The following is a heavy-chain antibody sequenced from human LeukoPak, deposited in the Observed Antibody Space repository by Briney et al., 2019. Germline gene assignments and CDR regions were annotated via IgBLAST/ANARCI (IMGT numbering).Heavy chain of an antibody. J-gene: IGHJ4*02. CDR1: GGSISSNNW. D-gene: IGHD1-26*01. Sequence: SGTLSLTCAVSGGSISSNNWWSWVRQPPGKGLEWIGEIFHSGSTNYNPSLKSRVTISVDKSKNQFSLKLNSVTAADTAVYYCASETIVGATLFDYWGQGTLVTVSS. CDR2: IFHSGST. CDR3: ASETIVGATLFDY. V-gene: IGHV4-4*02.